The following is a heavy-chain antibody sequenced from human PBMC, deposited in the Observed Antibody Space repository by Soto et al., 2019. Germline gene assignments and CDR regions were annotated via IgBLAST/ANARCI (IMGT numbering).Heavy chain of an antibody. CDR2: ISHDGSNK. D-gene: IGHD3-10*01. V-gene: IGHV3-30-3*01. J-gene: IGHJ6*02. CDR3: ARDLYGSGARSGHYYDMDV. CDR1: GFIFSTYA. Sequence: GGSLRLSCAASGFIFSTYAMHWVRQAPGKGLGWVAVISHDGSNKYYVDSVKGRFTISRDNSKNTLYLQMNSLGAEDTAVYYCARDLYGSGARSGHYYDMDVWGPGTTVTVSS.